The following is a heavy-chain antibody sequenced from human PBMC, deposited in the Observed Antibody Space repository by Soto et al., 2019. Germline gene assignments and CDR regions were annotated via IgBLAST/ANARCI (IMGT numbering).Heavy chain of an antibody. V-gene: IGHV1-69*13. CDR2: IIPIFGTA. J-gene: IGHJ5*02. D-gene: IGHD3-10*01. CDR1: GGTFSSYA. CDR3: ARGRLGESRLP. Sequence: SVKVSCEASGGTFSSYAMSWVRQAPGQGLEWMGGIIPIFGTANYAQKFQGRVTITADESTSTAYMELSSLRSEDTAVYYCARGRLGESRLPWGQGTLVTVSS.